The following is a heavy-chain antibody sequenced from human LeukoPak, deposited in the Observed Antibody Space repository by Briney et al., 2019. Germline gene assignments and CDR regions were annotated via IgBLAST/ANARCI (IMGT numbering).Heavy chain of an antibody. CDR3: ARHKMGTTRLYYFDY. CDR2: IYYSGTT. CDR1: GGSISSSYYY. Sequence: KPSETLSLTCTVSGGSISSSYYYWGWIRQPPGKGLEWIGTIYYSGTTYYNPSLESRVTISVDTFKNQFSLKLTSVTAADTAVYHCARHKMGTTRLYYFDYWGQGTLVTVSS. V-gene: IGHV4-39*01. J-gene: IGHJ4*02. D-gene: IGHD1-26*01.